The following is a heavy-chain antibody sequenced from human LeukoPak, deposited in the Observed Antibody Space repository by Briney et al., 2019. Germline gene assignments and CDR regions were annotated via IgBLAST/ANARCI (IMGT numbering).Heavy chain of an antibody. CDR2: IYTSGST. CDR1: GGSFSSYY. V-gene: IGHV4-59*10. D-gene: IGHD3-10*01. CDR3: ARGGYYYGSGSSYNWFDP. J-gene: IGHJ5*02. Sequence: PSETLSLTCAVYGGSFSSYYWSWIRQPPGKGLEWIGRIYTSGSTNYNPSLKSRVTMSVDTSKNQFSLKLSSVTAADTAVYYCARGGYYYGSGSSYNWFDPWGQGTLVTVSS.